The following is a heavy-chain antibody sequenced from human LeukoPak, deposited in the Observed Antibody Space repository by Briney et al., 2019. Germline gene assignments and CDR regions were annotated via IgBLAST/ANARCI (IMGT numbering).Heavy chain of an antibody. CDR1: GFTVSSNY. D-gene: IGHD2-15*01. CDR3: ARHSGGYIYDY. J-gene: IGHJ4*02. CDR2: IYSGGST. V-gene: IGHV3-53*01. Sequence: GGSLRLSCAASGFTVSSNYMSWVRQAPGKGLEWVSVIYSGGSTYYADSVKGRFTISRDNSKNTLYLQMNSLRAEDTAVYYCARHSGGYIYDYWGQGTLVTVSS.